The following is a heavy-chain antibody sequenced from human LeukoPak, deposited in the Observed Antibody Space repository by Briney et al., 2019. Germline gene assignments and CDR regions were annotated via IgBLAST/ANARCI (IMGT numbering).Heavy chain of an antibody. CDR2: IYTSGST. CDR1: GGSISSYY. J-gene: IGHJ4*02. CDR3: AREAPYYDFWPTPFDY. Sequence: SETLSLTCTVSGGSISSYYWSWIRQPAGKGLEWIGRIYTSGSTNYNPSLKSRVTMSVDTSKNQFSLKLSSVTAADTAVYYCAREAPYYDFWPTPFDYWGQGTLVTVSP. D-gene: IGHD3-3*01. V-gene: IGHV4-4*07.